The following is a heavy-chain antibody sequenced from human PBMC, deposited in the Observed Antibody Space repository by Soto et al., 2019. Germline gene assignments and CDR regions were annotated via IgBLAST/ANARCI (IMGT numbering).Heavy chain of an antibody. D-gene: IGHD5-18*01. J-gene: IGHJ4*02. CDR3: ARLRGYSYGSDFVFDY. Sequence: GGSLRLSCAASGFTFSDYAMHWVRQAPGKGLEWLAVILYDGSKEYYADSVKGRFTISRDNSNNMLHLQMSSLRPEDTAFYYCARLRGYSYGSDFVFDYWGQGTLVTSPQ. CDR1: GFTFSDYA. V-gene: IGHV3-30-3*01. CDR2: ILYDGSKE.